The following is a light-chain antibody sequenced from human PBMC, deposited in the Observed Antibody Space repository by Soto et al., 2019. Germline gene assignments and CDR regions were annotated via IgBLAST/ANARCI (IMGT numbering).Light chain of an antibody. V-gene: IGKV3-15*01. CDR3: QQYNNWLT. CDR2: DAT. CDR1: QSVSIN. Sequence: EVVMTQSPATLSVSPGERATLSCRASQSVSINLAWYQQRPGQAPRLLMYDATMRATGIPARFSGSGSGTEFTLTISSLQFEDSAVYYCQQYNNWLTFGGGTKVDIK. J-gene: IGKJ4*01.